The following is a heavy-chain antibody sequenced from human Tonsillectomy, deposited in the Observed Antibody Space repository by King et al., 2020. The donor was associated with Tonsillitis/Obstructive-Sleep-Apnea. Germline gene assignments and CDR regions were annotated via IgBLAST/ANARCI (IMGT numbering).Heavy chain of an antibody. CDR1: GFSFDDYA. CDR3: AKDMAYTRSSTHAVADDVFEV. V-gene: IGHV3-9*01. CDR2: ISWNSGTT. Sequence: EVQLVESGGGLVQPGRSLRLSCAASGFSFDDYAMHWVRRAPGKGLEWVSGISWNSGTTGYAESVKGRFTISRDNARNSLYLQMNILRPEDTAFYYCAKDMAYTRSSTHAVADDVFEVWGPGTMVTVSS. D-gene: IGHD6-6*01. J-gene: IGHJ3*01.